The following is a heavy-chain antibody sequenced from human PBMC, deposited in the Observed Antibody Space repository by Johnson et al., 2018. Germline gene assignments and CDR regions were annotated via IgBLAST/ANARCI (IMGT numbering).Heavy chain of an antibody. CDR2: INPSDGRT. V-gene: IGHV1-46*01. CDR3: ARPKLEAAAATAEYFQH. D-gene: IGHD6-13*01. Sequence: QVQLVQSGAEVKKPGASVKVSCKASGYTFTSYFMHWVRQAPGQGLEWMGIINPSDGRTSYTQKFQGRVTMTRDTSTSTVYMELSSLRPEDTAVDYCARPKLEAAAATAEYFQHWGQGTLVTVSS. CDR1: GYTFTSYF. J-gene: IGHJ1*01.